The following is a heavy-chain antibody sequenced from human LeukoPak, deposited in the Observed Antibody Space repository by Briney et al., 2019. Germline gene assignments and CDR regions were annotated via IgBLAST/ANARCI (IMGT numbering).Heavy chain of an antibody. D-gene: IGHD3-10*01. J-gene: IGHJ6*03. CDR1: GDSISSGSYY. CDR3: ARGRSSMVRGYYYYYMDV. V-gene: IGHV4-61*10. Sequence: SETLSLTCTVSGDSISSGSYYWSWIRQPAGKGLEWIGRIYGRGGGYSNPSLKSRVTISIDKSKNQFSLKMSSVTAADTAVYYCARGRSSMVRGYYYYYMDVWGKGTTVTISS. CDR2: IYGRGGG.